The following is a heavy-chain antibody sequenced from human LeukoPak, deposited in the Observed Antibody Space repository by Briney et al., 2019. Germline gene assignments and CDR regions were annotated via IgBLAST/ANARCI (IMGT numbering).Heavy chain of an antibody. V-gene: IGHV3-48*03. Sequence: QPGGSLRLSCAASGLTFSSYEMNWVRQAPGKGLEWVSKISSSGSTIYYYADSVKGRFTISRDNSKNTLYLQMNSLRAEDTAVYYCAKAASAPYYYGSGYYYYYYMDVWGKGTTVTISS. CDR2: ISSSGSTI. J-gene: IGHJ6*03. D-gene: IGHD3-10*01. CDR3: AKAASAPYYYGSGYYYYYYMDV. CDR1: GLTFSSYE.